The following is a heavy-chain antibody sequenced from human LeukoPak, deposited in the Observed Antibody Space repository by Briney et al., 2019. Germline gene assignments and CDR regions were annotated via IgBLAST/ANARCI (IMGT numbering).Heavy chain of an antibody. CDR3: ARDLDDSSVYY. D-gene: IGHD3-22*01. CDR2: INPNSGGT. V-gene: IGHV1-2*02. Sequence: ASVNVSCKASGYTFTGYYMHGVRQAPGRGLEGRGWINPNSGGTHYAQNFQGRVTMTRATSMSTAYLELSRLSSHDTAVYYCARDLDDSSVYYWGQGTLVTVSS. CDR1: GYTFTGYY. J-gene: IGHJ4*02.